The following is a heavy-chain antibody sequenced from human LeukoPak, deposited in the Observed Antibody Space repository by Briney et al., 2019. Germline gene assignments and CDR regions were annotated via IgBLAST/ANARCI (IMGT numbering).Heavy chain of an antibody. CDR1: GINFSTYE. Sequence: GGSLRLSCAASGINFSTYEMNWVRQAPGKGLDWVSYISTSGGTTYYADSVKGRFTISRDNSKNTLYLQMSSLRADDTAVYYCAKGWWILDYWGQGALVTVSS. V-gene: IGHV3-48*03. CDR3: AKGWWILDY. CDR2: ISTSGGTT. D-gene: IGHD2-15*01. J-gene: IGHJ4*02.